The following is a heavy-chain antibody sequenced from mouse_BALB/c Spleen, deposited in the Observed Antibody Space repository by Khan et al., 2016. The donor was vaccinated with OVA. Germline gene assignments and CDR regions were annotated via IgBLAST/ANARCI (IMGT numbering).Heavy chain of an antibody. CDR1: GYTFPSYT. Sequence: QVRLQQSGAELARPGASVKMSCKASGYTFPSYTIHWIKLRPGQGLEWIGYINPSNGYTNYNQKFKDKATLTADKSSTTAYMELSSLTSDDSALYNCVRDGAYHRNDGWFAYWGQGTLVTVAA. D-gene: IGHD2-14*01. V-gene: IGHV1-4*01. CDR3: VRDGAYHRNDGWFAY. CDR2: INPSNGYT. J-gene: IGHJ3*01.